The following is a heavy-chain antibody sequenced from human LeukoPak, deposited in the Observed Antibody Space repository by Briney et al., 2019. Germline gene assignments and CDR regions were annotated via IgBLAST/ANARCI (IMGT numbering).Heavy chain of an antibody. CDR3: ARGNISPISADAFDI. D-gene: IGHD3-3*02. CDR2: IYHSGST. J-gene: IGHJ3*02. V-gene: IGHV4-30-2*01. Sequence: SQTLSLTCTVSGGSISSGGYYWSWIRQPPGKGLEWIGYIYHSGSTYYNPSLKSRVTISVDRSKNQFSLKLSSVTAADTAVYYCARGNISPISADAFDIWGQGTMVTVSS. CDR1: GGSISSGGYY.